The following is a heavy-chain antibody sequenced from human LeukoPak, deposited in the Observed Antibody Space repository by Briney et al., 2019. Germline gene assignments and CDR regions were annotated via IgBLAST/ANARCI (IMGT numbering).Heavy chain of an antibody. D-gene: IGHD4-11*01. Sequence: ASVKVSCKASGGTFSSYAISWVRQAPGQGLEWMGGIIPIFGTANYAQKFQGRVTITTDESTSTAYMELSSLRSEDTAVYYCARGSNGISRFDYWDQGTLVTVSS. J-gene: IGHJ4*02. CDR2: IIPIFGTA. CDR3: ARGSNGISRFDY. CDR1: GGTFSSYA. V-gene: IGHV1-69*05.